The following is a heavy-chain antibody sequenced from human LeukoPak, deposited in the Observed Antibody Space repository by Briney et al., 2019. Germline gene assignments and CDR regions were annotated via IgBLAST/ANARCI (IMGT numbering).Heavy chain of an antibody. CDR2: IIPIFGTA. J-gene: IGHJ4*02. V-gene: IGHV1-69*01. Sequence: SVKVSCKASGGTFSSYAISWVRQAPGQGLEWMGGIIPIFGTANYAQKFRGRVTITADESTSTAYMELSSLRSEDTAVYYCARDLIPGYSSSWLYYFDYWGQGTLVTVSS. CDR3: ARDLIPGYSSSWLYYFDY. D-gene: IGHD6-13*01. CDR1: GGTFSSYA.